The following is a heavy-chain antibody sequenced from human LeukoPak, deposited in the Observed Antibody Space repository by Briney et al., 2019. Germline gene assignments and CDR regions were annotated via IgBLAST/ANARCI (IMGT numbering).Heavy chain of an antibody. Sequence: SETLSLTCAVYGGSFSGYYWSWIRQPPGKGLEWIGEINHSGSTNYNPSLKSRVTISVDTSKNQFSLKLSSVTAADTAVYYCAREWYYYDSSGHGPFDYWGQGTLVTVSS. CDR1: GGSFSGYY. D-gene: IGHD3-22*01. CDR3: AREWYYYDSSGHGPFDY. V-gene: IGHV4-34*01. CDR2: INHSGST. J-gene: IGHJ4*02.